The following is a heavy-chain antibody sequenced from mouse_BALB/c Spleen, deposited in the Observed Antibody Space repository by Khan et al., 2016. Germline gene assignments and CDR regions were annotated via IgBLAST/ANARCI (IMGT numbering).Heavy chain of an antibody. J-gene: IGHJ2*01. CDR1: GYTFTSYV. CDR2: INPYNDGT. CDR3: ARSTMITFFDY. Sequence: EVQLQESGPELVKPGASVKMSCKASGYTFTSYVMHWVKQKPGQGLEWIGYINPYNDGTKYNEKFKGKATLTSDKSSSTAYMELSSLTSEDSAVSYCARSTMITFFDYWGQGTTLTVSS. D-gene: IGHD2-4*01. V-gene: IGHV1S136*01.